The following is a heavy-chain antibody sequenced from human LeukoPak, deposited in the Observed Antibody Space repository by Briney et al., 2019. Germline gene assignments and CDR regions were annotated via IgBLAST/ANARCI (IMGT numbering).Heavy chain of an antibody. Sequence: TGGSLRLSCAASGFTFSSYAMSWVRQAPGKGLEWVSAISGSGGSTYYADSVKGRFTISRDNSKNTLYLQMNSLRAEDTAVHYCAKDPYYYDSSGFYWGQGTLVTVSS. CDR3: AKDPYYYDSSGFY. CDR1: GFTFSSYA. CDR2: ISGSGGST. V-gene: IGHV3-23*01. D-gene: IGHD3-22*01. J-gene: IGHJ4*02.